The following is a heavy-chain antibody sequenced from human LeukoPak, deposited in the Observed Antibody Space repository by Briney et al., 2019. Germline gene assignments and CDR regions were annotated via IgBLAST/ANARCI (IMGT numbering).Heavy chain of an antibody. J-gene: IGHJ6*02. CDR3: ARDRVRHDYVWGSYRYPRFSPYGMDV. D-gene: IGHD3-16*02. V-gene: IGHV3-48*04. CDR1: GFTFSSYS. CDR2: ISSSSSTI. Sequence: GGSLRLSCAASGFTFSSYSMNWVRQAPGKGLEWVSYISSSSSTIYYADSVKGRFTISRDNAKNSLYLQMNSLRAEDTAVYYCARDRVRHDYVWGSYRYPRFSPYGMDVWGQGTTVTVSS.